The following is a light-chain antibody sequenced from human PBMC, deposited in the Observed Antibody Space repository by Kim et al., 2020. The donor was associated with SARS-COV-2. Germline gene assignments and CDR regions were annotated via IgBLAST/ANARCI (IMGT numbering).Light chain of an antibody. J-gene: IGKJ1*01. CDR2: AAS. CDR3: QKYNGAPWT. V-gene: IGKV1-27*01. Sequence: DIEMTQSPSSLSVSVGDRVTITCRASQGISSNVAWYQQKPGDVPKLLIYAASALLSGVPARFSGSGSGTDFTLTISSLQPEDVAAYYCQKYNGAPWTFGQGTKVEIK. CDR1: QGISSN.